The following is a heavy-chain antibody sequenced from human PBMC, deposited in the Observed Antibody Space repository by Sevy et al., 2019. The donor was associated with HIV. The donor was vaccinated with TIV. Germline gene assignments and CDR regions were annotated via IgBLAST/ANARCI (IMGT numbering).Heavy chain of an antibody. D-gene: IGHD1-26*01. J-gene: IGHJ6*02. CDR2: LSSSGSYI. CDR1: AFPFSTYS. Sequence: GGSLRLSCAASAFPFSTYSLSWVRQAPGKGLGWVSSLSSSGSYIYYADSVKGRFTISRDNAKNSLYLQMNSLRAEDTAVYYCARPSGSYSYYYGMDVWGQGTTVTVSS. CDR3: ARPSGSYSYYYGMDV. V-gene: IGHV3-21*01.